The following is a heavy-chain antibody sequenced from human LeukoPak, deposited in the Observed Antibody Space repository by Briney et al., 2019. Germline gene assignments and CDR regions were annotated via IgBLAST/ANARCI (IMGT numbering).Heavy chain of an antibody. CDR2: IYYSGDT. V-gene: IGHV4-59*01. CDR1: GGSISNYH. J-gene: IGHJ4*02. Sequence: SETLSLTCTVSGGSISNYHWSWIRQPPGKGLEWIGYIYYSGDTNYNPSVKSRVTMSLDTSKNQFSLKLTSVTAADTAVYYCARGTVTTQYFDYWGQGTLVTVSS. CDR3: ARGTVTTQYFDY. D-gene: IGHD4-11*01.